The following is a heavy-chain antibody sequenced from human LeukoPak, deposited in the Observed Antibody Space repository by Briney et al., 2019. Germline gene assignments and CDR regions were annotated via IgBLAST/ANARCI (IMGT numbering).Heavy chain of an antibody. CDR3: TTDFRYGAD. J-gene: IGHJ4*02. CDR1: GFIVSTHY. Sequence: GGSLRLSCAASGFIVSTHYMSWVRQAPGKGLEWVSVINSDGSTFYADSVKGRFSISRDISKNTLYLQMNSLRVEDTAVYYCTTDFRYGADWGQGTLVSVSS. CDR2: INSDGST. D-gene: IGHD4-17*01. V-gene: IGHV3-53*01.